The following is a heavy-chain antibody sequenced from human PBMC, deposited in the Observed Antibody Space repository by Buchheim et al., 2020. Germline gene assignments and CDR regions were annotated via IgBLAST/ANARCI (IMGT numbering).Heavy chain of an antibody. D-gene: IGHD1-26*01. Sequence: EVQLVQSGGGLVQPGGSLRLSCAASGFTFSDYWMSWVRPAPGKGLEWVANINQDGSEKKYAGSVKGRFTISRDNAENSLYLQMNSLRAEDTAVYYCVRHQMGVGATWGYWGQGAL. CDR3: VRHQMGVGATWGY. CDR2: INQDGSEK. J-gene: IGHJ4*02. CDR1: GFTFSDYW. V-gene: IGHV3-7*01.